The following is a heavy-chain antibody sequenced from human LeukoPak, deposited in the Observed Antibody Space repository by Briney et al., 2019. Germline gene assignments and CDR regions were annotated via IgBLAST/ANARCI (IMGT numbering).Heavy chain of an antibody. D-gene: IGHD2/OR15-2a*01. CDR2: IRGGSSDI. CDR1: GFTFSSFS. V-gene: IGHV3-21*05. Sequence: GGSLRLSCATSGFTFSSFSMNWVRQAPGKGLEWVSYIRGGSSDIHYADSVKGRFTISRDNAKNSLYLQMNSLRAEDTAVYYCARSIGGNINSEGSYWGQGTLVTVSS. CDR3: ARSIGGNINSEGSY. J-gene: IGHJ4*02.